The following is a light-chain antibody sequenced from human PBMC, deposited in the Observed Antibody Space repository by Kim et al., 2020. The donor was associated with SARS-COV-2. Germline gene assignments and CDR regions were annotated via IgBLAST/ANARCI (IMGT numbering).Light chain of an antibody. J-gene: IGLJ2*01. CDR1: RLGEKY. Sequence: VAPGQTASIACSGDRLGEKYAAWYQQKPGQSPVMVVYQYNKRPSGIPERFSGSNSGNTATLTISGTQAMDEADYYCQAWDTNIVLFGGGTQLTVL. CDR3: QAWDTNIVL. V-gene: IGLV3-1*01. CDR2: QYN.